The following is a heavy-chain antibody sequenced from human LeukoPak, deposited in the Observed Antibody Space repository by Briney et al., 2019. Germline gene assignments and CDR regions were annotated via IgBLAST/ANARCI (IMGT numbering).Heavy chain of an antibody. Sequence: ASVKVSCKASGYTFTSYDINWVRQATGQGLEWVGWMNPNSGNTGYAQKFQGRVTMTRNTSISTAYMELNSLRSEDTAVYFCARVDPTEGAGYYFDYWGQGTLVTVSS. CDR3: ARVDPTEGAGYYFDY. J-gene: IGHJ4*02. CDR1: GYTFTSYD. D-gene: IGHD4/OR15-4a*01. V-gene: IGHV1-8*01. CDR2: MNPNSGNT.